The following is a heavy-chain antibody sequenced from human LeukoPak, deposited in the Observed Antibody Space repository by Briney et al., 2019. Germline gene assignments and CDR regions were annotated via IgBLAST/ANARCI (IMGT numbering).Heavy chain of an antibody. CDR3: ARGASHELWFGELGNDY. V-gene: IGHV3-30-3*01. J-gene: IGHJ4*02. CDR1: GFTFSSYA. D-gene: IGHD3-10*01. Sequence: GGSLRLSCAASGFTFSSYAMHWVRQAPGKGLEWVAVISYDGSNKYYADSVKGRFTISRDNSKNTLYLQMNSLRAEDTAVYYYARGASHELWFGELGNDYWGQGTLVTVSS. CDR2: ISYDGSNK.